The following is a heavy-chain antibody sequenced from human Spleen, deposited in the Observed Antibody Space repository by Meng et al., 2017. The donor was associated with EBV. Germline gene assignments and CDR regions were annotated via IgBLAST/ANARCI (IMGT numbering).Heavy chain of an antibody. V-gene: IGHV2-5*02. CDR2: IYWDDDK. J-gene: IGHJ4*02. Sequence: MPLQDAGPSPLHPTPLIRSTSSFFWFALSSNGGGVSWSRQPPGKALEGLALIYWDDDKRYSPSLESRVTITRDTSRNQVVLTMTNMDPVDTATYYCAHIKAWGVISDFWGQGTLVTVSS. D-gene: IGHD3-10*01. CDR1: WFALSSNGGG. CDR3: AHIKAWGVISDF.